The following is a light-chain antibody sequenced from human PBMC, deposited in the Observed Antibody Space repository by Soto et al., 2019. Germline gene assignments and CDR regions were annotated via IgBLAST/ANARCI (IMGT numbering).Light chain of an antibody. J-gene: IGKJ4*01. CDR2: NAS. Sequence: DIQMTQFLSTLSASVGDRVTITCRASESISSWLAWYQQKPGKAPKILIYNASTLQSGVPSRFTGSGSGTELTLTISSLQPDDFATYYCQHYSVFPLTFGGGTKVEIK. CDR1: ESISSW. V-gene: IGKV1-5*03. CDR3: QHYSVFPLT.